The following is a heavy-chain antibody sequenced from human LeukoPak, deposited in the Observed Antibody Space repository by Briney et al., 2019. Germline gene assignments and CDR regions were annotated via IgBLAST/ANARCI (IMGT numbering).Heavy chain of an antibody. V-gene: IGHV4-39*07. Sequence: KPSETLSLTCTVSGGSISSSSYYWGWIRQPRGKGLEWIGSIYYSGSTYYNPSLKSRVTISVDTSKNQFSLKLSSVTAADTAVYYCAREGLGELTLDYWGQGTLVTVSS. CDR3: AREGLGELTLDY. CDR1: GGSISSSSYY. J-gene: IGHJ4*02. D-gene: IGHD3-16*01. CDR2: IYYSGST.